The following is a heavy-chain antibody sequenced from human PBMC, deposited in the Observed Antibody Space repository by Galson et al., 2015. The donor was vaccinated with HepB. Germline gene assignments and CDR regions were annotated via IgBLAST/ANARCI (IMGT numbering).Heavy chain of an antibody. CDR3: ARDSGIVVVPAATYYYYYYGMDV. CDR2: ISSSSSYI. J-gene: IGHJ6*02. D-gene: IGHD2-2*01. Sequence: SLRLSCAASGFTFSSYSMNWVRQAPGKGLEWVSSISSSSSYIYYADSVKGRFTISRDNAKNSLYLQMNSLRAEDTAVYYCARDSGIVVVPAATYYYYYYGMDVWGQGTTVTVSS. CDR1: GFTFSSYS. V-gene: IGHV3-21*01.